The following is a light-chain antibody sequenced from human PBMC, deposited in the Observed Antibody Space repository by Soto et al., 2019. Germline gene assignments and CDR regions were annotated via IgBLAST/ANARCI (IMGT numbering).Light chain of an antibody. V-gene: IGKV2-28*01. CDR2: LGS. CDR3: MQTLQTSYT. Sequence: DIVMTQSPLSLPVTPGEPASVSCRSSQSLLYSNGNNYLDWYLQKPGQSPQLLIYLGSNRASGVPDRFRGSGSGTDFTLKISRVEAEDVGVYYCMQTLQTSYTFGQGTKLEIK. J-gene: IGKJ2*01. CDR1: QSLLYSNGNNY.